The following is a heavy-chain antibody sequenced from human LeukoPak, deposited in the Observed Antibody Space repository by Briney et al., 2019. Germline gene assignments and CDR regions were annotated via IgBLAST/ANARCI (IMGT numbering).Heavy chain of an antibody. CDR3: ASGAAAPLYYFDY. CDR2: IYPSGST. CDR1: GGSIDTTSYY. J-gene: IGHJ4*02. Sequence: SQTLSLTCTVSGGSIDTTSYYWCWIRQPVGQGLEWIGHIYPSGSTNYNPSLKSRLTLSVDKSKNQFSLNLTSVTAADTAIYYCASGAAAPLYYFDYWGQGSLVTVSS. V-gene: IGHV4-61*09. D-gene: IGHD6-13*01.